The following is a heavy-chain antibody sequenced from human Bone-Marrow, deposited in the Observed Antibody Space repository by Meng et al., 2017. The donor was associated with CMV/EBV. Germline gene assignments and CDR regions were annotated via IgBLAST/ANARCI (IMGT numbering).Heavy chain of an antibody. CDR1: GFTFDDYA. CDR3: ARSKVTTTRAPFDY. CDR2: ISSSSSTI. J-gene: IGHJ4*02. Sequence: GESLKISCAASGFTFDDYAMHWVRQAPGKGLEWVSGISSSSSTIYYADSVKGRFTISRDNAKNSLYLQMNSLRAEDTAVYYCARSKVTTTRAPFDYWGQGTLVTVSS. V-gene: IGHV3-48*04. D-gene: IGHD1-14*01.